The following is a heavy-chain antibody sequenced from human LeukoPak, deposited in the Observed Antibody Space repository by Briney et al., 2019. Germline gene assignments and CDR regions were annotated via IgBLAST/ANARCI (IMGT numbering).Heavy chain of an antibody. CDR3: AKDYSSSWHDAFDI. J-gene: IGHJ3*02. V-gene: IGHV3-23*01. CDR2: ISGSGGST. D-gene: IGHD6-13*01. Sequence: PGGSLRLSCAASGFTFSSYSMNWVRQAPGKGLEWVSGISGSGGSTYYGDSVKGRFTISRDNSKNTLYLQMNSLRAEDTAVYYCAKDYSSSWHDAFDIWGQGTMVTVSS. CDR1: GFTFSSYS.